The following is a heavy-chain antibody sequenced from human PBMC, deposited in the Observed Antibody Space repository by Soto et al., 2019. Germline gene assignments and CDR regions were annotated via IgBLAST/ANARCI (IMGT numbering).Heavy chain of an antibody. J-gene: IGHJ5*02. V-gene: IGHV1-18*01. CDR1: GYTFTSDG. Sequence: ASVKVSCKASGYTFTSDGISWVRQAPVQELEWMGWVSAYNGNTNYAQKLQGRVTMTTDTSTSTADMQLRSLISDDTAVYYCARELSFDRSVGSRRKCSTWLDPWGTRNLVTAS. CDR2: VSAYNGNT. CDR3: ARELSFDRSVGSRRKCSTWLDP. D-gene: IGHD2-15*01.